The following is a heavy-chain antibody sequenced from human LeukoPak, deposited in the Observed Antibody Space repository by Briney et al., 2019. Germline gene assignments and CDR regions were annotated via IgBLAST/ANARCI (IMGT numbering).Heavy chain of an antibody. J-gene: IGHJ4*02. CDR2: IYYSGST. V-gene: IGHV4-31*03. CDR1: GGSISSGGYY. CDR3: ARELAARPRGLDY. D-gene: IGHD6-6*01. Sequence: SETLSLTCTVSGGSISSGGYYWSWIRQHPGKGLEWIGYIYYSGSTYYNPSLKSRVTISVDTSKNQFSLKLSSVTAADTAVYYCARELAARPRGLDYWGQGTLVTVSS.